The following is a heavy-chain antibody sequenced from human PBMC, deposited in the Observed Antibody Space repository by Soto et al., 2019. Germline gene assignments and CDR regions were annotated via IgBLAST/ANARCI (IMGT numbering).Heavy chain of an antibody. CDR3: ARDHEDFDWLLYY. J-gene: IGHJ4*02. CDR1: GGTFSSYA. D-gene: IGHD3-9*01. CDR2: IIPIYGTA. V-gene: IGHV1-69*01. Sequence: QVQLVQSGAEVKKPGSSVKVSCKASGGTFSSYAISWVRQAPGQGLEWMGGIIPIYGTANYAQKFQGRVTITADESTSTAYMEVSSLRSEDTAVYYCARDHEDFDWLLYYWGQGTLVTVSS.